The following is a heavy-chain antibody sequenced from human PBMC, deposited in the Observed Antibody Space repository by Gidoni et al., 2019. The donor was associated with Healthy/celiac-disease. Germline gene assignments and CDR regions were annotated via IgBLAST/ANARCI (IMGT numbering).Heavy chain of an antibody. J-gene: IGHJ3*02. V-gene: IGHV3-23*01. CDR3: AKDHWDDSSGQLRGAFDI. CDR2: ISGSGGST. D-gene: IGHD3-22*01. Sequence: EVQLLESGGGLVQPGGSLRLSCAASGFTFSSYAMSWVRQAPGQGLEWVSAISGSGGSTYYADSVKGRFTISRDNSKNTLYLQMNSLRAEDTAVYYCAKDHWDDSSGQLRGAFDIWGQGTMVTVSS. CDR1: GFTFSSYA.